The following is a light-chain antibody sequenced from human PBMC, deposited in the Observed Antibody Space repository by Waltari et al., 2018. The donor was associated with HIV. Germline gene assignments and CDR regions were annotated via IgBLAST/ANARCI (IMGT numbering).Light chain of an antibody. V-gene: IGKV3-20*01. J-gene: IGKJ2*01. CDR2: GAS. CDR3: QQYGSSPGYT. Sequence: EIVLTQSPGTLSLSPGERASQSVSSTYLAWYQQKPGQAPRLLIYGASSRATGIPDRFSGSGSGTDFTLTISRLEPEDFAVYYCQQYGSSPGYTFGQGTKLEIK. CDR1: QSVSSTY.